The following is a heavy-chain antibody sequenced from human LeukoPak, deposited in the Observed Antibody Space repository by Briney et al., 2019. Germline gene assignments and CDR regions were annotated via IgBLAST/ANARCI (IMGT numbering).Heavy chain of an antibody. CDR1: GYTFTSYW. CDR2: IYPGGSNT. CDR3: ARGCSSTTCYHNFDY. Sequence: GESLEISCKASGYTFTSYWIVWVRQMPGKGLEWMGIIYPGGSNTRYSPSFQGQVTISADKSISTAYLQWSSLKASDTAMYYCARGCSSTTCYHNFDYWGQGTLVTVSS. D-gene: IGHD2-2*01. V-gene: IGHV5-51*01. J-gene: IGHJ4*02.